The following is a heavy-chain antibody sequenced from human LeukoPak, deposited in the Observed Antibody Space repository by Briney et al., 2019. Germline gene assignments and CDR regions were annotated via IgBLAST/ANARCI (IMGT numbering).Heavy chain of an antibody. Sequence: GESLKISCKGSAYSFTNYWISWVRQAPGQGLEWMGWITAYNDNTNYAQKLQGRVTMTTDTSTSTAYMELRSLRSDDTAVYYCARALLWFGEPSHIDYWGQGTLVTASS. J-gene: IGHJ4*02. CDR1: AYSFTNYW. V-gene: IGHV1-18*04. CDR2: ITAYNDNT. D-gene: IGHD3-10*01. CDR3: ARALLWFGEPSHIDY.